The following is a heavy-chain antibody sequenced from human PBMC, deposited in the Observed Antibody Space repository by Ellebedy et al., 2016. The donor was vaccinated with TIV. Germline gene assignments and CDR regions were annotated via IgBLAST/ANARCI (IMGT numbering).Heavy chain of an antibody. Sequence: MPSETLSLTCNVSGGSIDISTYYWAWIRQPPGKGLEWIGSIYYSRTTYYNPSLKSRVTISADTPKNQFSLRLKSVTAADTATYFCARHGTVGPTAYYYYSGLDVWGLGTTVTVSS. J-gene: IGHJ6*02. D-gene: IGHD1-26*01. V-gene: IGHV4-39*01. CDR3: ARHGTVGPTAYYYYSGLDV. CDR2: IYYSRTT. CDR1: GGSIDISTYY.